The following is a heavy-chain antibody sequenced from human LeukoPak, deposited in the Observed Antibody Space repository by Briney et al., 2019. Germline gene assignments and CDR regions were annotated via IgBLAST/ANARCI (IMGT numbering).Heavy chain of an antibody. CDR1: GGSISSYY. D-gene: IGHD1-20*01. CDR2: IYYSGST. J-gene: IGHJ6*02. Sequence: PSETLSLTCTVSGGSISSYYWSWIRQPPGKGLEWIGHIYYSGSTNYNPSLKSRVTISVDTSKNQFSLKLSSATAADTAVYYCARALRARITGTTASVYGMDVWGQGTTVTVSS. CDR3: ARALRARITGTTASVYGMDV. V-gene: IGHV4-59*01.